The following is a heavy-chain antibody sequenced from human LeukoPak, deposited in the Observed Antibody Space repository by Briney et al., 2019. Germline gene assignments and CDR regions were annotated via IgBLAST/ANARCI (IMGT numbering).Heavy chain of an antibody. CDR1: GYTFSSYG. J-gene: IGHJ3*01. D-gene: IGHD7-27*01. Sequence: GGSLRLSCAASGYTFSSYGMHWVRQAPGKGLEWVAFIRHDGSNKYHSNSVQGRFTISRDNPRNTLYLQLNSLRPEDTAVYYCTKVRLLGALDDAFDVWGQGTMATVSS. CDR2: IRHDGSNK. V-gene: IGHV3-30*02. CDR3: TKVRLLGALDDAFDV.